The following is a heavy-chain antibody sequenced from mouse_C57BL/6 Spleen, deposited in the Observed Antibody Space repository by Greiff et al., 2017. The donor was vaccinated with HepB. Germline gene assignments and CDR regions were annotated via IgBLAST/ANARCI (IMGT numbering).Heavy chain of an antibody. CDR3: TRSLYGTGAMDY. CDR1: GYTFTDYE. D-gene: IGHD2-1*01. V-gene: IGHV1-15*01. CDR2: IDPETGGT. Sequence: VQVVESGAELVRPGASVTLSCKASGYTFTDYEMHWVKQTPVHGLEWIGAIDPETGGTAYNQKFKGKAILTADKSSSTAYMELRSLTSEDSAVYYCTRSLYGTGAMDYWGQGTSVTVSS. J-gene: IGHJ4*01.